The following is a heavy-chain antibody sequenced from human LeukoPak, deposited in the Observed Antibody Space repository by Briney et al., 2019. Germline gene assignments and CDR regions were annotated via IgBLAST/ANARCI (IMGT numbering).Heavy chain of an antibody. D-gene: IGHD3-10*01. CDR2: MNPNSGGA. CDR3: ARVRLGRGVDDAFDV. CDR1: GYTFTGYY. V-gene: IGHV1-2*06. J-gene: IGHJ3*01. Sequence: ASVKVSCKASGYTFTGYYIHWVRQAPGQGPGWMGRMNPNSGGAHYAQNFQGRVTMTRDTSISTAYMELTSLRSDDTAVYYCARVRLGRGVDDAFDVWGQGTMVTLSS.